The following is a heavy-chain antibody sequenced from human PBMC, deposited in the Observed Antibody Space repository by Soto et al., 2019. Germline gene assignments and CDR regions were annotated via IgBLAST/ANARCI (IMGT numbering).Heavy chain of an antibody. CDR2: IYYSGST. J-gene: IGHJ4*02. Sequence: PSETLSLTCTVPGGSISSGDYYWSWIRQPPGKGLEWIGYIYYSGSTYYNPSLKSRVTISVDTSKNQFSLKLSSVTAADTAVYYCAREPRGIAAAPGVFDYWGQGTLVTVSS. CDR3: AREPRGIAAAPGVFDY. CDR1: GGSISSGDYY. D-gene: IGHD6-13*01. V-gene: IGHV4-30-4*01.